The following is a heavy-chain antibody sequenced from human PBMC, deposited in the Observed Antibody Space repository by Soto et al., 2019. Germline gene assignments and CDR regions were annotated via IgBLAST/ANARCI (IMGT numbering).Heavy chain of an antibody. CDR2: IYHIGST. CDR1: GGSISSSNW. CDR3: ARDVGSSWYQSGGYYFEY. D-gene: IGHD6-13*01. V-gene: IGHV4-4*02. J-gene: IGHJ4*02. Sequence: SETLSLTCAVSGGSISSSNWWSWVRPPPGKGLEWIGEIYHIGSTNYNPSLKSRVTISVDKYKNQFSLKLSSVTAADTAVYYCARDVGSSWYQSGGYYFEYWGKGNMVTVSA.